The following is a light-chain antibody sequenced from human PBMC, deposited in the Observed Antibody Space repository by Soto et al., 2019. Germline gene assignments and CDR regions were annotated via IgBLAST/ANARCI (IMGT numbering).Light chain of an antibody. J-gene: IGKJ2*01. CDR1: QSLGSG. CDR3: QQYNDFQYT. CDR2: KAT. V-gene: IGKV1-5*03. Sequence: DIQMTQSPSTLSASVGDGVTITCRASQSLGSGLACYQQKPGKAPKLLIYKATTLQRGVPSRFSGSGSGTDFSLTISSLQPVDSATYYCQQYNDFQYTFGQGTTVEI.